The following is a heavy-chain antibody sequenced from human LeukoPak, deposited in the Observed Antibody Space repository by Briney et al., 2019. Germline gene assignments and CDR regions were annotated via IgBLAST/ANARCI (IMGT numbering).Heavy chain of an antibody. CDR2: ISYGGASK. D-gene: IGHD2-2*01. J-gene: IGHJ6*02. Sequence: QPGGSLRLSCAASGFPFSSYGVHWVRQAPGKGLEWVSYISYGGASKYYADSVKGRFTISRDNSENTLYLQMNSLRGDDTGVYFCAKDSSTSNYYYVLDVWGQGTTVTVSS. CDR3: AKDSSTSNYYYVLDV. CDR1: GFPFSSYG. V-gene: IGHV3-30*02.